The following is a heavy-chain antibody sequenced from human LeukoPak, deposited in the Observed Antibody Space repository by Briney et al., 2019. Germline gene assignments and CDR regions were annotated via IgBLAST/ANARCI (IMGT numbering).Heavy chain of an antibody. V-gene: IGHV5-51*01. D-gene: IGHD3-22*01. J-gene: IGHJ4*02. CDR1: GYSFTSYW. CDR3: ARLLYYYDSSGYYPGGFDY. Sequence: GESLKISCKVSGYSFTSYWIGWVRQMPGKGLAWMGIIYPGDSDTRYSPSFQGQVTISADKSISTAYLQWSSLKPSDTAMYYCARLLYYYDSSGYYPGGFDYWGQGTLVTVSS. CDR2: IYPGDSDT.